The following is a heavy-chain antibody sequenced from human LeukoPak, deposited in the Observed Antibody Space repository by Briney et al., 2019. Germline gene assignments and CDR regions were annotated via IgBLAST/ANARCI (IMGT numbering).Heavy chain of an antibody. V-gene: IGHV4-34*01. Sequence: PSETLSLTCAVFGGSFSGHYWSWIRQPPGKGLEWIGEINHRGSTTYNPSLKSRVTISVDTSKNQFSLKLSSVTAADTAVYYCARGRAGRIAVAGTRDNWFDPWGQGTLVTVSS. D-gene: IGHD6-19*01. J-gene: IGHJ5*02. CDR1: GGSFSGHY. CDR2: INHRGST. CDR3: ARGRAGRIAVAGTRDNWFDP.